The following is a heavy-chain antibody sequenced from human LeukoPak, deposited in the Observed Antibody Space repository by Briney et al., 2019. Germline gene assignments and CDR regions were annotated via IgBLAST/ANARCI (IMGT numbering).Heavy chain of an antibody. CDR2: MNRDPI. J-gene: IGHJ5*02. V-gene: IGHV3-69-1*01. D-gene: IGHD3-22*01. CDR3: ARDTYFYDTSGYYINDL. Sequence: GGFLRLSCAASGFTFIGTSMNWVRQAPGKGLEWVASMNRDPIYYADSVKGRFTISRDNAKNSVYLQMNSLRAEDTAVYFCARDTYFYDTSGYYINDLWGQGTLVTVSS. CDR1: GFTFIGTS.